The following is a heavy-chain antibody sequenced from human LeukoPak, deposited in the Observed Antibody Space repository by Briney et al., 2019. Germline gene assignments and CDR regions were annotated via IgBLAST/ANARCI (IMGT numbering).Heavy chain of an antibody. D-gene: IGHD4-17*01. CDR2: IYSGGST. V-gene: IGHV3-66*01. CDR3: ARDLLTTVTPGGYYGMDV. Sequence: GGSLRLSCAASGFTVSSNYMSWVRQAPGKGLEWVSVIYSGGSTYYADSVKGRFTISRNNSKNTLYLQMNSLRAEDTAVYYCARDLLTTVTPGGYYGMDVWGQGTTVTVSS. CDR1: GFTVSSNY. J-gene: IGHJ6*02.